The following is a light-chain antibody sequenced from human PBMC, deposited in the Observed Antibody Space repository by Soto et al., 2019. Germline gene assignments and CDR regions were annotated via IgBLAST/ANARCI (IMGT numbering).Light chain of an antibody. J-gene: IGLJ2*01. CDR2: DVT. CDR1: STDVGGYNY. Sequence: QSVLTQPRSVSGSPGQSVTISCTGTSTDVGGYNYVSWYQRHPGKAPKLMIYDVTKRPSGVPDRFSASKSGNTASLTISGLQAEDESDYYCSSYTGTSTFILFGGGTKVTVL. CDR3: SSYTGTSTFIL. V-gene: IGLV2-11*01.